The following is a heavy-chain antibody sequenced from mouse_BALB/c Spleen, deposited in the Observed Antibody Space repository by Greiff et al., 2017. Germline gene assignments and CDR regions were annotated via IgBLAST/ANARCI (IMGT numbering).Heavy chain of an antibody. CDR3: ARGGRDYYAMDY. CDR1: GFTFSSYA. V-gene: IGHV5-6-5*01. J-gene: IGHJ4*01. CDR2: ISSGGST. Sequence: DVKLVESGGGLVKPGGSLKLSCAASGFTFSSYAMSWVRQTPEKRLEWVASISSGGSTYYPDSVKGRFTISRDNARNILYLQMSSLRSEDTAMYYCARGGRDYYAMDYWGQGTSVTVSS.